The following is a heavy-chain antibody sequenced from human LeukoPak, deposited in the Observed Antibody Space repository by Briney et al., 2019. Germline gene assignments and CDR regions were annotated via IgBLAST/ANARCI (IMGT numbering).Heavy chain of an antibody. J-gene: IGHJ4*02. CDR1: GFTFSSYS. CDR3: ARVYDYLWGSYRFDY. D-gene: IGHD3-16*02. V-gene: IGHV4-39*01. Sequence: PGGSLRLSCAASGFTFSSYSMNWIRQPPGKGLEWIASIYYSGSTYYNPSLKSRVTISVETSKNQFSLKLSSVTAADTAVYYCARVYDYLWGSYRFDYWGQGTLVTVSS. CDR2: IYYSGST.